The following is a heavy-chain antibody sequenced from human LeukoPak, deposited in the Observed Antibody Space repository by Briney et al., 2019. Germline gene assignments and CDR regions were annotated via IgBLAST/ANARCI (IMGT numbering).Heavy chain of an antibody. Sequence: GXSVKVSFKASGGTFSSYAISWVRQAPGQGLEWMGWINANTGNPTYAQGFTGRFVFSLDTSVSTAYLQISSLKAEDTAVYYCARGFGIVGAKGVDYWGQGTLVTVSS. V-gene: IGHV7-4-1*02. J-gene: IGHJ4*02. CDR1: GGTFSSYA. D-gene: IGHD1-26*01. CDR2: INANTGNP. CDR3: ARGFGIVGAKGVDY.